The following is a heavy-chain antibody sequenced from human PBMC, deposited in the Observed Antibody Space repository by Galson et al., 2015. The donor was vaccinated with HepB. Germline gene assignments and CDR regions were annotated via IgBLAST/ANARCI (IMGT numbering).Heavy chain of an antibody. CDR1: GYTFTSYD. Sequence: SVKVSCKASGYTFTSYDINWVRQATGQGLEWMGWMNPNSGNTGYAQKFQGRVTMTRNTSISTAYMELSSLRSEDTAVYYCARGVLADSSGYYPESPFDYWGQGTLVTVSS. CDR2: MNPNSGNT. D-gene: IGHD3-22*01. CDR3: ARGVLADSSGYYPESPFDY. J-gene: IGHJ4*02. V-gene: IGHV1-8*01.